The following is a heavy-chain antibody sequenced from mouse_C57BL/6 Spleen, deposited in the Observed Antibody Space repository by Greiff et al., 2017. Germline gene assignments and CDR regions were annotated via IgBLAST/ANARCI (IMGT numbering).Heavy chain of an antibody. D-gene: IGHD2-1*01. CDR3: ARLYSTGAMDY. CDR2: INPYNGDT. CDR1: GYSFTGYF. Sequence: VQLKESGPELVKPGDSVKISCKASGYSFTGYFMNWVMQSHGKSLEWIGRINPYNGDTFYNQKFKGKATLTVDKSSSTAHMELRSLTSEDSAVYYCARLYSTGAMDYWGQGTSVTVSS. J-gene: IGHJ4*01. V-gene: IGHV1-20*01.